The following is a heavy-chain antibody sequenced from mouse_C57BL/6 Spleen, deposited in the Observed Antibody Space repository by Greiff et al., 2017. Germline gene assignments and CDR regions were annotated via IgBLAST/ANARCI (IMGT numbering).Heavy chain of an antibody. CDR1: GYTFTDHT. Sequence: QVQLQQSDAELVKPGASVKISCKVSGYTFTDHTIHWMKQRPEQGLEWIGDIYPRDGSTKYNEKFKGKATLTADKSSSTAYMQLNSLTSEDSAVYFGAKRGYDYYAMDYWGQGTSVTVSS. J-gene: IGHJ4*01. CDR3: AKRGYDYYAMDY. V-gene: IGHV1-78*01. CDR2: IYPRDGST.